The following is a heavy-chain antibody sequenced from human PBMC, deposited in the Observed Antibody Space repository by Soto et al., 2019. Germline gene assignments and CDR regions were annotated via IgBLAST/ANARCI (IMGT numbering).Heavy chain of an antibody. D-gene: IGHD3-22*01. CDR3: AREVVWYYDSSGYFDY. Sequence: GGSLRLSCAASGFTFSDYYMSWIRQAPGKGLEWVSYISSSGSTIYYADSVKGRFTISRDNAKNSLYLQMNSLRAEDTAVYYCAREVVWYYDSSGYFDYWGQGTLVTVSS. J-gene: IGHJ4*02. V-gene: IGHV3-11*01. CDR2: ISSSGSTI. CDR1: GFTFSDYY.